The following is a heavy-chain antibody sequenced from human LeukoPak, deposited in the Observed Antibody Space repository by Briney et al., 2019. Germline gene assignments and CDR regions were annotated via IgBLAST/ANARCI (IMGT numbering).Heavy chain of an antibody. V-gene: IGHV1-18*01. CDR2: ISANNGDT. J-gene: IGHJ6*03. Sequence: GASVKVSCKASGYTFTSYGISWVRQAPGQGLEWMGWISANNGDTNYAQKLQGRVTMTTDTSTSTAYMELLRLRPDDTAGYDYERGGPFYYIDVWGKGTPVTVSS. CDR3: ERGGPFYYIDV. CDR1: GYTFTSYG.